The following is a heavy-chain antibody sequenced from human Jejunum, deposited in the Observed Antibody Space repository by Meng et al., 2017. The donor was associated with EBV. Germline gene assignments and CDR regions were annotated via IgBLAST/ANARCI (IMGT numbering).Heavy chain of an antibody. Sequence: QVQRQESGPGLGKPSETLSLPFTVSGGSVSTASYYWSWIRQSPGKGLEWIGYIYYSGNTNYNPSLKSRATITVDTSKNQFSLKLSSVTAADTAVYYCARVVDYYERSGYPDFWGQGTLVTVSS. CDR2: IYYSGNT. CDR3: ARVVDYYERSGYPDF. CDR1: GGSVSTASYY. J-gene: IGHJ4*02. D-gene: IGHD3-22*01. V-gene: IGHV4-61*01.